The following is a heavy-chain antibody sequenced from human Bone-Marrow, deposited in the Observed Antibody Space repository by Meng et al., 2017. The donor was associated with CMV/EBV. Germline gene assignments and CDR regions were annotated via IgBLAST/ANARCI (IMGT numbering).Heavy chain of an antibody. CDR1: GITFSNYA. Sequence: LSCEASGITFSNYAMHWVRQAPGKGLEWVAVITYDGSDKYYADSVKGRFTISTDNSKNTLYLQMNSLRAEDTAVYYCARGQLGWFDPWGQGTLVTVSS. CDR3: ARGQLGWFDP. J-gene: IGHJ5*02. V-gene: IGHV3-30*04. D-gene: IGHD3-10*01. CDR2: ITYDGSDK.